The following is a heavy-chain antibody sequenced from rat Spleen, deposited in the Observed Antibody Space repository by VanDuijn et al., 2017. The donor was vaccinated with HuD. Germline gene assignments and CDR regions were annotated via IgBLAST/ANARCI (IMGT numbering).Heavy chain of an antibody. D-gene: IGHD1-3*01. CDR3: ATWDYGSY. CDR1: GFNFSSYY. J-gene: IGHJ2*01. CDR2: IDTGGSNT. V-gene: IGHV5-25*01. Sequence: EVQLVESDGGLVQPGRSMRLSCAASGFNFSSYYMAWVRQAPTKGLEWVASIDTGGSNTYYRQSVKGRFTISRDNAKSTLYLQMSSLRSEDTATYYCATWDYGSYWGQGVMVTVSS.